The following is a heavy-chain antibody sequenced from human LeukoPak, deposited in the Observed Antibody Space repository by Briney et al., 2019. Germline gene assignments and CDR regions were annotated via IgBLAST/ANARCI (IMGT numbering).Heavy chain of an antibody. V-gene: IGHV1-69*13. J-gene: IGHJ4*02. CDR1: GGTFSSYA. CDR3: AREAGPYCSSTSCYYYFDY. Sequence: SVKVSRKASGGTFSSYAISWVRQAPGQGLEWMGGIIPIFGTANYAQKFQGRVTITADESTSTAYMELSSLRSEDTAVYYCAREAGPYCSSTSCYYYFDYWGQGTLVTVSS. D-gene: IGHD2-2*01. CDR2: IIPIFGTA.